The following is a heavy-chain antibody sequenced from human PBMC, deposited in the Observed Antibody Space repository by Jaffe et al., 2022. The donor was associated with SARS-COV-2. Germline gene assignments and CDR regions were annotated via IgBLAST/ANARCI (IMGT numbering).Heavy chain of an antibody. CDR1: GGSVSSGSYY. CDR3: ARHYYHDRGGYYFYFDS. Sequence: QVQLQESGPGLVKPSETLSLTCTVSGGSVSSGSYYWSWIRQPPGKGLEWIGYIYSSGSTNYNPSLKSRITISVDTSKNQLSLKLSSVTAADTAVYYCARHYYHDRGGYYFYFDSWGQGTLVTVSS. CDR2: IYSSGST. J-gene: IGHJ4*02. V-gene: IGHV4-61*01. D-gene: IGHD3-22*01.